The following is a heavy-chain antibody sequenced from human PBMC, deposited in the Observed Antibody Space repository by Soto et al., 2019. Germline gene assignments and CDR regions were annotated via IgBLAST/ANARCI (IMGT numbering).Heavy chain of an antibody. CDR1: GFTFSNYA. CDR3: AKYHDNSGHVPIRAFDI. V-gene: IGHV3-23*01. D-gene: IGHD3-22*01. Sequence: PAGSLTLSCTASGFTFSNYAMTWVRQAPGKGLDWVSVIGYSVGDPRYAESVKGRFTIARDNSKNAPFLQMDSLRAEDTAMYFYAKYHDNSGHVPIRAFDIWGQGTMVTVSS. CDR2: IGYSVGDP. J-gene: IGHJ3*02.